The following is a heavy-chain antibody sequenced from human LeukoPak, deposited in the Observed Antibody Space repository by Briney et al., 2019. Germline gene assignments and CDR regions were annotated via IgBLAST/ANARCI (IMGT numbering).Heavy chain of an antibody. D-gene: IGHD2-2*01. V-gene: IGHV4-4*07. Sequence: SETLSLTCTVSGGSISSYYWSWIRQPAGKGLEWIGRIYTSGSTNYNPSLKSRVTISVDKSKNQFSLKLSSVTAADTAVYYCATVYCSSTSCYNAGAFDIWGQGTMVTVSS. J-gene: IGHJ3*02. CDR1: GGSISSYY. CDR3: ATVYCSSTSCYNAGAFDI. CDR2: IYTSGST.